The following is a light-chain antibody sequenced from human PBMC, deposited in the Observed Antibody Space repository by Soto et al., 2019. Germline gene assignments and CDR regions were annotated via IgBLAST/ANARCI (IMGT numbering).Light chain of an antibody. CDR3: QQYNGWPFT. J-gene: IGKJ3*01. Sequence: TVMTQSPATLSVSPGERTTLSCRASQSVSTNLAWYQQKLGQAPRLLIYGASTRATGIPARFSGSASGTEFTLTISSLHSEDFAVYYCQQYNGWPFTFGPGTKVDIK. V-gene: IGKV3-15*01. CDR2: GAS. CDR1: QSVSTN.